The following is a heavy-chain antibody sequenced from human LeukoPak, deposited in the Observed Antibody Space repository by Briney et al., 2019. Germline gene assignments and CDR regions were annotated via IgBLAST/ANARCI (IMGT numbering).Heavy chain of an antibody. J-gene: IGHJ4*02. CDR3: AIFPRNKWNY. V-gene: IGHV3-48*02. D-gene: IGHD1-14*01. CDR1: GFTLSSNS. Sequence: GGSLTLSCAASGFTLSSNSMNCLRQAPGKGLEWVSHISPGSSTIYYADSVKGRFTISTDNAKNSRYLKMNSLREEDTAEYYCAIFPRNKWNYWGQGTLVIVSS. CDR2: ISPGSSTI.